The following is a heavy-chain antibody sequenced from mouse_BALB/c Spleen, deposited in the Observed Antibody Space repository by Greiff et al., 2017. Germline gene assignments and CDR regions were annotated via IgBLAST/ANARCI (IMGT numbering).Heavy chain of an antibody. D-gene: IGHD2-1*01. CDR2: ISSGSSTI. CDR3: ARWGNYGYFDV. Sequence: EVKVVESGGGLVQPGGSRKLSCAASGFTFSSFGMHWVRQAPEKGLEWVAYISSGSSTIYYADTVKGRFTISRDNPKNTLFLQMTSLRSEDTAMYYCARWGNYGYFDVWGAGTTVTVSS. J-gene: IGHJ1*01. V-gene: IGHV5-17*02. CDR1: GFTFSSFG.